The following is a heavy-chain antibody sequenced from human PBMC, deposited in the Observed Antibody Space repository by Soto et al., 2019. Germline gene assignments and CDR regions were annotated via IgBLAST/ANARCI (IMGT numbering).Heavy chain of an antibody. CDR2: INPNSGGT. D-gene: IGHD2-15*01. V-gene: IGHV1-2*04. Sequence: QVQLVQSGAEVKKPGASVKVSCKPSGYTFTGYYMHWVRQAPGQGLEWLGWINPNSGGTNYAQNFSGWVTMTRDTSISTAYMELSRLRSDDTAVYYCARDGYCSGGSCNPNYGMDVWGQWTTVIVSS. CDR3: ARDGYCSGGSCNPNYGMDV. CDR1: GYTFTGYY. J-gene: IGHJ6*02.